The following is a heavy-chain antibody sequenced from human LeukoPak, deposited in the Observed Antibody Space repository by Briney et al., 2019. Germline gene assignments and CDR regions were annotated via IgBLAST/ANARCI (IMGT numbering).Heavy chain of an antibody. V-gene: IGHV1-69*06. D-gene: IGHD6-13*01. CDR3: ARSSSFFGYFDL. CDR1: GGTFSSYA. J-gene: IGHJ2*01. Sequence: ASVTVSCKSSGGTFSSYAISWVRQAPGQGLEWMGGIIPIFGTANYAQKFQGRVTITADKSTRIAYMELSSLRSEDTAVYYCARSSSFFGYFDLWGRGTLVTVSS. CDR2: IIPIFGTA.